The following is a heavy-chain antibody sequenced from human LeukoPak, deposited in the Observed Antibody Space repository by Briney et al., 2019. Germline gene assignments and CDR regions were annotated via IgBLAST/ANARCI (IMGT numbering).Heavy chain of an antibody. CDR3: AKSLYGGMDV. CDR2: ISGRGSST. CDR1: GFTFSSYA. D-gene: IGHD3-16*02. Sequence: GGSLRLSCAASGFTFSSYAMTWVRQAPGKGLECVSGISGRGSSTSYADSVKGRFTISRDNSKNTLYLQMISLRAEDTAVYYCAKSLYGGMDVWGRGTTVTVSS. V-gene: IGHV3-23*01. J-gene: IGHJ6*04.